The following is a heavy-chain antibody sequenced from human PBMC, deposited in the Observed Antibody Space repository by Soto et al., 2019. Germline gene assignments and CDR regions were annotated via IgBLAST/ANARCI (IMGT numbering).Heavy chain of an antibody. D-gene: IGHD5-12*01. CDR2: ISPYNANT. J-gene: IGHJ1*01. V-gene: IGHV1-18*01. CDR3: ARNPTVSSGYFQH. CDR1: GYTFTSYE. Sequence: ASVKVSCKASGYTFTSYEISWARQAPGQGLEWMGWISPYNANTNYAQKVQDRVTMTTYTSTSTAYMELRSLRSDDTAVYYCARNPTVSSGYFQHRGQGTLVTVTP.